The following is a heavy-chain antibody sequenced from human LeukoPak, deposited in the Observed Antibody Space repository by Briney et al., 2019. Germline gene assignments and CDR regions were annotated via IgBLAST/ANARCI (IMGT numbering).Heavy chain of an antibody. V-gene: IGHV7-4-1*02. J-gene: IGHJ4*02. Sequence: XXXXYTFTSYAMNWVRQAPGQGLEWMGWINTNTGNPTYAQGFTGRFVFSLDTSVSTAYLQISSLKAEDTAVYYCARVXIVIGGVIDTVVWGQGTLVTVSS. CDR1: XYTFTSYA. D-gene: IGHD3-16*02. CDR2: INTNTGNP. CDR3: ARVXIVIGGVIDTVV.